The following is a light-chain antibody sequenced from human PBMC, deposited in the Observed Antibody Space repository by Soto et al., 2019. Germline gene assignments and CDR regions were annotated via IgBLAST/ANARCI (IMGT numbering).Light chain of an antibody. V-gene: IGLV2-14*01. J-gene: IGLJ2*01. Sequence: QSALTQPASVSGSPGQSITISCTGTGSDVGGYNYVSWYQQHPGKAPKVMIYDVSNRPTGVSNRYSGSKSGNTASLTISGRQAEEEADYYCSSYTSDSTPLVFGGGTKLTVL. CDR3: SSYTSDSTPLV. CDR2: DVS. CDR1: GSDVGGYNY.